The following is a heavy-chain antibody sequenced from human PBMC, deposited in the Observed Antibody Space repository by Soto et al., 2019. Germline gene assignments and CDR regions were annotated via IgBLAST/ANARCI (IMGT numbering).Heavy chain of an antibody. CDR1: GFTFSTYG. J-gene: IGHJ6*02. D-gene: IGHD3-10*01. V-gene: IGHV3-30*18. CDR3: AKDFKVSGSHYGTLNYYYGMDV. CDR2: ISYDGYLK. Sequence: GGSLRLSCAASGFTFSTYGMQWVRQAPGKGLEWVAVISYDGYLKYYADAVKGRFTVARDNSKNTLFLEMNSLRVEDTAVYFCAKDFKVSGSHYGTLNYYYGMDVWGQGTTVTVSS.